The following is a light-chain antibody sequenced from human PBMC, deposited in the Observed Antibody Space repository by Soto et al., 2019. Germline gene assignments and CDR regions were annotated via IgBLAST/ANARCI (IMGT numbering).Light chain of an antibody. CDR1: QSGSSN. Sequence: EIVMTQSPATLSVSPGERATLSCRASQSGSSNLAWYQQKPGQAPTLLIYGASNSATGIPARFSGSGSGTEFTLTISSLQSEDFAVYYCQQYNNWPPWTFGQGTQVEI. J-gene: IGKJ1*01. V-gene: IGKV3-15*01. CDR2: GAS. CDR3: QQYNNWPPWT.